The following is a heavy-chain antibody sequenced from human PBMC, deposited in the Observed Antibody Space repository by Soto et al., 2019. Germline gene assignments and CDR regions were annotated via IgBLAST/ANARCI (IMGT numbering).Heavy chain of an antibody. D-gene: IGHD3-10*01. J-gene: IGHJ4*02. CDR1: GFTFSSYA. CDR2: ISGSGGST. CDR3: AKDGSGSYYTPQFDY. Sequence: GGSLRLSCAASGFTFSSYAMSWVRQAPGKGLEWVSAISGSGGSTYYADSVKGRFTISRDNSKNTLYLQMNSLRAEDTAVYYCAKDGSGSYYTPQFDYWGQGTLVTVSS. V-gene: IGHV3-23*01.